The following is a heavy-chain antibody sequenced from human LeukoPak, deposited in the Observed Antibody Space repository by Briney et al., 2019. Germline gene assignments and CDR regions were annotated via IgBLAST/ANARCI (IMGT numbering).Heavy chain of an antibody. V-gene: IGHV4-30-2*01. CDR1: GGSTSSGTYS. CDR3: AREYSSSSGGGWFDP. CDR2: IYHSGST. J-gene: IGHJ5*02. D-gene: IGHD6-6*01. Sequence: PSQTLSVTCAVPGGSTSSGTYSWSWIRHPPGKGLEWIGYIYHSGSTYYNPPLKSRVTRSVDRSKIYFSLKLSSVAAADTAVYYCAREYSSSSGGGWFDPWGQGTLVTVSS.